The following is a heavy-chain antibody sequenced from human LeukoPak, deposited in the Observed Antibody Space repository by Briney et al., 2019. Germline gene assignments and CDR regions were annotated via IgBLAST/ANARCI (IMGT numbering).Heavy chain of an antibody. CDR3: ARDSVKGIAATEYYFDY. D-gene: IGHD6-13*01. CDR1: GFTFTNYW. Sequence: PGGSLRLSCAVSGFTFTNYWMSWARQSPGKGLEWVANIYLDGSRAYYVDSVKGRFTISRDNAKNSLFLQMNSLRAEDTAVYYCARDSVKGIAATEYYFDYWGQGTLVTVSS. J-gene: IGHJ4*02. CDR2: IYLDGSRA. V-gene: IGHV3-7*01.